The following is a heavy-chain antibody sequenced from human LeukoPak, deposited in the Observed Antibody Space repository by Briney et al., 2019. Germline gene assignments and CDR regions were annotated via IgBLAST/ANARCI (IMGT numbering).Heavy chain of an antibody. CDR2: ISAYNGNT. CDR3: ARGIGRLGYYGMDV. Sequence: AAVKVTFKASGYTFTSYGISGVRQAPGQGLEWMGWISAYNGNTNYAQKFQGSVTMTTDTSTSTDYMELRSLRSDDTAVYYCARGIGRLGYYGMDVWGQGTMVTVSS. V-gene: IGHV1-18*01. CDR1: GYTFTSYG. J-gene: IGHJ6*02. D-gene: IGHD1-26*01.